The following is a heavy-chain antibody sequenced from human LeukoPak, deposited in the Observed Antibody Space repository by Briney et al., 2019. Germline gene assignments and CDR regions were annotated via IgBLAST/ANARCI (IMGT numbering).Heavy chain of an antibody. CDR2: ISYDGSNK. V-gene: IGHV3-30*18. CDR1: GFTFSSYG. D-gene: IGHD5-12*01. J-gene: IGHJ5*02. Sequence: GRSLRLSCAASGFTFSSYGMHWVRRAPGKGLEWVAIISYDGSNKYYADSVKGRFTISRDNSKNTLYLQMNSLRTEDTAVYYCAKDRYSTHNWFDPWGQGTLVTVSS. CDR3: AKDRYSTHNWFDP.